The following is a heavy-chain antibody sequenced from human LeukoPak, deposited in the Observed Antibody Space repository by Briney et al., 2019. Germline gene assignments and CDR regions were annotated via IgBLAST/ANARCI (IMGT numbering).Heavy chain of an antibody. CDR1: GFTFDDYA. J-gene: IGHJ4*02. Sequence: PGGSLRLSCAASGFTFDDYAINWVRHAPGKGLEWVSGINWNSGSIGYADSVKGRFTISRDNAKNSLHLQMNSLRAEDTALYYCAKDSSPYCSSTSRYTGFDYWGQGTLVTVSS. CDR3: AKDSSPYCSSTSRYTGFDY. V-gene: IGHV3-9*01. CDR2: INWNSGSI. D-gene: IGHD2-2*02.